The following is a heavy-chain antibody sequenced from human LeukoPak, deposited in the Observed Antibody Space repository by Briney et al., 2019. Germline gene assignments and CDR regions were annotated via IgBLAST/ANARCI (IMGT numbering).Heavy chain of an antibody. J-gene: IGHJ4*02. Sequence: PGGSLRLSCAASRFSVSSNYMSWVRQAPEKGLEWVSLLYSRGSTYYADSVKGRFTISRDDSKNTLYLQMNSLRAEDTAVYYCASGRRVARKYYSDPFDYWGQGTLVTVSS. CDR1: RFSVSSNY. V-gene: IGHV3-53*01. CDR2: LYSRGST. CDR3: ASGRRVARKYYSDPFDY. D-gene: IGHD3-10*01.